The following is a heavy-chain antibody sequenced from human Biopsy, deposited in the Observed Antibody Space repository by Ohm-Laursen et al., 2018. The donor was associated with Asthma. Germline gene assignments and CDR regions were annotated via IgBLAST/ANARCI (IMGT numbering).Heavy chain of an antibody. D-gene: IGHD3-22*01. V-gene: IGHV4-31*03. J-gene: IGHJ4*02. CDR1: YGSITSGGYY. CDR2: IYYSGST. Sequence: TLSFTCTVSYGSITSGGYYWTWIRQHPGKGLEWIGFIYYSGSTYYNTSLKSRVSISIDTSKNQFSLKLSSVTAADTAVYYCARAQDYYDSRGYYRSFDYWGQGTLVTVSS. CDR3: ARAQDYYDSRGYYRSFDY.